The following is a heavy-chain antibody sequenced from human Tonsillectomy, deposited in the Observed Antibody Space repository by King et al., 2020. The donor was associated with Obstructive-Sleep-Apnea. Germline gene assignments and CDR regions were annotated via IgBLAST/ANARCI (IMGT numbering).Heavy chain of an antibody. CDR3: ARGSSSSTWYYFDY. CDR1: GYTFTSYY. Sequence: VQLVESGAEVKKPGASVKVSCKASGYTFTSYYIHWVRQAPGQGLEWMGIINPRGGITSYASKFQGIVTMTRDTSTSAVYMELRSLRSEDTSGYYCARGSSSSTWYYFDYWGQGTLVTVSS. J-gene: IGHJ4*02. D-gene: IGHD6-13*01. V-gene: IGHV1-46*01. CDR2: INPRGGIT.